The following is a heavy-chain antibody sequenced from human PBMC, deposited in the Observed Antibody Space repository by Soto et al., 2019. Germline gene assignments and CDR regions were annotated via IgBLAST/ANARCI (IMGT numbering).Heavy chain of an antibody. CDR2: INHSGST. V-gene: IGHV4-34*01. D-gene: IGHD2-21*02. CDR1: GGSFSGYY. CDR3: ARGQGAYCGGDCYLFDY. J-gene: IGHJ4*02. Sequence: SETLSLTCAVYGGSFSGYYWSWIRQPPGKGLEWIGEINHSGSTNYNPSLKSRVTISVDTSKSQFSLRLSSVTAADTAVYYCARGQGAYCGGDCYLFDYWGQGTLVTVSS.